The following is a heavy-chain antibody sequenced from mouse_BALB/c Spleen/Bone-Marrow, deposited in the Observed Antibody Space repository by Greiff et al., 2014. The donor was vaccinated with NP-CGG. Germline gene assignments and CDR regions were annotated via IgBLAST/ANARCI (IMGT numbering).Heavy chain of an antibody. J-gene: IGHJ2*01. Sequence: QVQLQQPGPGLVAPSQSLSITCTVSGFSLTSYGVHWVRQPPGKGLEWLGVIWAGGSTNYNSALMSRLSISKDNSKSQVFLKMNSLQTDDTAMYYCAREGDYYGSSDYWGQGTILTVSS. CDR3: AREGDYYGSSDY. CDR1: GFSLTSYG. V-gene: IGHV2-9*02. D-gene: IGHD1-1*01. CDR2: IWAGGST.